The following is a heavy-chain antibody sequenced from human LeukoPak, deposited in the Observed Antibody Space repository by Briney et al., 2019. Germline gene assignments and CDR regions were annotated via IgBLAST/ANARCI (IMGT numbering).Heavy chain of an antibody. V-gene: IGHV1-2*06. Sequence: ASVKVSCKASGYTFTGYYMHWVRQAPGQGLEWTGRINPNSGGTNYAQKFQGRVTMTRDTSISTAYMELSRLRSDDTAVYYCASEENYYDSSGYPLDYWGQGTLVTVSS. CDR2: INPNSGGT. CDR1: GYTFTGYY. D-gene: IGHD3-22*01. J-gene: IGHJ4*02. CDR3: ASEENYYDSSGYPLDY.